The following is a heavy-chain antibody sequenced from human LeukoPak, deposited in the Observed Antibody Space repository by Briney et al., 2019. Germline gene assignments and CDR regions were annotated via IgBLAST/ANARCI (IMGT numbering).Heavy chain of an antibody. J-gene: IGHJ4*02. D-gene: IGHD3-9*01. CDR3: AKVPLSDYDILTGPATDY. CDR2: ISYDGSNK. V-gene: IGHV3-30*18. Sequence: GGSLRLSCAASGFTFSSYGMHWVRQAPGKGLEWVAVISYDGSNKYYADSVKGRFTISRDNSKNTLYLQMNSLRAEDTAVYYCAKVPLSDYDILTGPATDYWGQGTLVTVSS. CDR1: GFTFSSYG.